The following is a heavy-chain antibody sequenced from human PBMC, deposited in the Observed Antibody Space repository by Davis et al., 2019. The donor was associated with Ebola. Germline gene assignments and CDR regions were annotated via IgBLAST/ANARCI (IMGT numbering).Heavy chain of an antibody. CDR3: AKNRGYMDV. J-gene: IGHJ6*03. D-gene: IGHD2/OR15-2a*01. CDR2: ITMSGDNT. Sequence: GESLKISCAASGFAFSNSAMSWVRQVAGQGLDWVSSITMSGDNTFYANSVKGRFTISRDNSKNTLYLQMNSLRAEDTAVYYCAKNRGYMDVWGKGTTVIVSS. V-gene: IGHV3-23*01. CDR1: GFAFSNSA.